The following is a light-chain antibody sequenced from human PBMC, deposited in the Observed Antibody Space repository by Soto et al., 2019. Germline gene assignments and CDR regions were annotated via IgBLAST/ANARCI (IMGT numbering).Light chain of an antibody. CDR1: QGISNY. Sequence: DIQMTQSPSFLSASVGDRVTITGRASQGISNYLAWYQQRPGKATKLMIYAASTLQNGVPSRFSGSGSGTEFTLTISSLQPEDFATYHCQQLTSYHRSTFGQGTRLEIK. V-gene: IGKV1-9*01. CDR3: QQLTSYHRST. J-gene: IGKJ5*01. CDR2: AAS.